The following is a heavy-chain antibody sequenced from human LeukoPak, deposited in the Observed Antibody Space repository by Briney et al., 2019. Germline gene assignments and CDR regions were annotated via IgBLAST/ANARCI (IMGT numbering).Heavy chain of an antibody. Sequence: GGSLRLSCAASGFTFSSYWMSWVRQAPGEGLEWVANIKQDGSEKYYVDSVKGRFTISRDNAKNSLYLQMNSLRAEDTAVYYCARGPYSSSSTFDYWGQGTLVTVSS. CDR3: ARGPYSSSSTFDY. CDR1: GFTFSSYW. CDR2: IKQDGSEK. V-gene: IGHV3-7*01. J-gene: IGHJ4*02. D-gene: IGHD6-6*01.